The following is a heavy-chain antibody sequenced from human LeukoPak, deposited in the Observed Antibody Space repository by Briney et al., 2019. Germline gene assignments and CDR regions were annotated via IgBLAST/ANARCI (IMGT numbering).Heavy chain of an antibody. CDR2: IYHSGST. CDR3: ARGLSAFDI. V-gene: IGHV4-38-2*02. CDR1: GYSISSGYY. J-gene: IGHJ3*02. Sequence: SETLSLTCTVSGYSISSGYYWGWIRQPPGKGLEWIGSIYHSGSTYYNPSLKSRVTISVDTSKNQFSLKLSSVTAADTAAYYCARGLSAFDIWGQGTMVTVSS. D-gene: IGHD2-21*01.